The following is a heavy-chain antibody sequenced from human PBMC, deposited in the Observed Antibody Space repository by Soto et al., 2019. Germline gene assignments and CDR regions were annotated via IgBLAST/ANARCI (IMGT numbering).Heavy chain of an antibody. CDR1: GFSLSTRGVG. J-gene: IGHJ4*02. CDR3: AHRRGGQYSGYDYYFDS. Sequence: QITLQESGPTLVKPTQTLTLTCTFSGFSLSTRGVGVAWIRQPPGKALEWLALIYWDDDKRYSPSLKSRLTIAKDTSKNQVVLTMTNMDPVDSATYYCAHRRGGQYSGYDYYFDSWDQGTLVTVSS. D-gene: IGHD5-12*01. V-gene: IGHV2-5*02. CDR2: IYWDDDK.